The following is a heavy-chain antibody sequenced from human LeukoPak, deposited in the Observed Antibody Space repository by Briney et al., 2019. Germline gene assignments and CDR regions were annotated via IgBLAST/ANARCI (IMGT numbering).Heavy chain of an antibody. J-gene: IGHJ2*01. D-gene: IGHD4-17*01. CDR2: ISSSGSTI. CDR3: AKSRHYYGDYGGWYFDL. V-gene: IGHV3-11*01. CDR1: GFTFSDYY. Sequence: GGSLRLSCAASGFTFSDYYMSWIRQAPGKGLEWVSYISSSGSTIYYADSVKGRFTISRDNSKNTLYLQMNSLRAEDTAVYYCAKSRHYYGDYGGWYFDLWGRGTLVTVSS.